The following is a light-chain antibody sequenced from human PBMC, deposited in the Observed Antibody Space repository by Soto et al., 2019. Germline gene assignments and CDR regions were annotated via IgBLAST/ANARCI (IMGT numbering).Light chain of an antibody. CDR1: SRDICGDYF. V-gene: IGLV2-8*01. CDR2: NVN. CDR3: CSYSETXICV. J-gene: IGLJ1*01. Sequence: QSSLTQPPSASGSPVQAVTISCTGTSRDICGDYFVSWYQVRPGEATQLIIYNVNVRPSGVPRRFSGSKSVNTASLTVSGLQAVDEADYYCCSYSETXICVVGTGTKVXV.